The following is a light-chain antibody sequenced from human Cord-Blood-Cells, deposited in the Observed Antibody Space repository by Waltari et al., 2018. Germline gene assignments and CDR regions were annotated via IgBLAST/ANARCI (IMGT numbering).Light chain of an antibody. V-gene: IGLV2-14*01. J-gene: IGLJ2*01. Sequence: QSALTQPASASGSPGQSITISCPGTTSAVGGYNYVTWYQQHTGKAPKLMIYDASNRPSGVSNRFSGSKSGNTASLTISGLQAEDEADYYCSSYTSSSTLYVVFGGGTKLTVL. CDR2: DAS. CDR3: SSYTSSSTLYVV. CDR1: TSAVGGYNY.